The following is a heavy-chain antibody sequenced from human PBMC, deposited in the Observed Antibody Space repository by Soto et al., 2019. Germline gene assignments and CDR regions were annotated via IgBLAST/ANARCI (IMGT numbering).Heavy chain of an antibody. CDR3: ARVSSSWYKDYFDY. CDR2: IIPIFGTT. V-gene: IGHV1-69*12. Sequence: QVQLVQSVAEVKKPGSSVKVSCTASGGTFSNYAISWVRQAPGQGLEWMGGIIPIFGTTNYAQRFQGRVTITADESTSTAYMELSSLRSEDTAVYYCARVSSSWYKDYFDYWGQGTLVTVSS. CDR1: GGTFSNYA. J-gene: IGHJ4*02. D-gene: IGHD6-13*01.